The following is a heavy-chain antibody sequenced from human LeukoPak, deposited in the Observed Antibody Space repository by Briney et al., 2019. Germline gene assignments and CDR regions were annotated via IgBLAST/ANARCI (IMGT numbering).Heavy chain of an antibody. CDR2: INHSGST. CDR1: GGSFSGYY. Sequence: SETLSLTCAVYGGSFSGYYWSWIRQPPGKGLEWIGEINHSGSTNYNPPLKSRVTISVDTSKDQFSLKLSSVTAADTAVYYCASLVRGIIDYWGQGTLVTVSS. J-gene: IGHJ4*02. CDR3: ASLVRGIIDY. D-gene: IGHD3-10*01. V-gene: IGHV4-34*01.